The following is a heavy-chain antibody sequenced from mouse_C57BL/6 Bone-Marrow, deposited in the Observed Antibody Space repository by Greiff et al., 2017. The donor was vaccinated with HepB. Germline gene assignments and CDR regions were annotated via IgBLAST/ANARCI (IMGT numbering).Heavy chain of an antibody. Sequence: EVKLVESEGGLVQPGSSMKLSCTASGFTFSDYYMAWVRQVPGKGLEWVANINYDGSSTYYLDSLKSRFIIARDNANNILYLQMSSLKSEDTATYYCAREGDYYGSSWFAYWGQGTLVTVSA. J-gene: IGHJ3*01. CDR1: GFTFSDYY. CDR3: AREGDYYGSSWFAY. CDR2: INYDGSST. D-gene: IGHD1-1*01. V-gene: IGHV5-16*01.